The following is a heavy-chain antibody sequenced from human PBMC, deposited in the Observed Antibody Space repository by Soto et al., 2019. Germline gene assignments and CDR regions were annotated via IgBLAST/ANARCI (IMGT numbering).Heavy chain of an antibody. V-gene: IGHV3-30-3*01. D-gene: IGHD6-19*01. J-gene: IGHJ6*02. CDR3: ARVQRAEQWLVPNRWYYYYGMDV. Sequence: QVQLVESGGGVVQPGRSLRLSCAASGFTFSSYAMHWVRQAPGKGLAWVAVISYDGSNKYYADSVKGRFTISRDNSKNTLYLQMNSVRADDTAVYYCARVQRAEQWLVPNRWYYYYGMDVWGQGTTVTVCS. CDR1: GFTFSSYA. CDR2: ISYDGSNK.